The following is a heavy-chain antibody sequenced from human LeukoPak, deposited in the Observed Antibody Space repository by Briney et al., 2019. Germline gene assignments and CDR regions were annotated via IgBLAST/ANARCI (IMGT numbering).Heavy chain of an antibody. V-gene: IGHV3-9*01. CDR1: GPTLDDYA. J-gene: IGHJ4*02. Sequence: GRCLSPSSAASGPTLDDYATHWVRPAPGKCLGWVSAISWKSMSISYADAVKGRFTISRDNAKNSLYLQMNSLRAENTAFYYCAEDSSGWYSYFDSWGQGTLVTASS. CDR2: ISWKSMSI. CDR3: AEDSSGWYSYFDS. D-gene: IGHD6-19*01.